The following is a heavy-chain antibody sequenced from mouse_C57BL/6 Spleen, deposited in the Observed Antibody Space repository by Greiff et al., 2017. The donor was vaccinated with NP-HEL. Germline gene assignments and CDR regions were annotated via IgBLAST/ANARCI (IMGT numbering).Heavy chain of an antibody. CDR3: ASQRPYWYFDV. J-gene: IGHJ1*03. CDR1: GYAFSSSW. Sequence: VKLMESGPELVKPGASVKISCKASGYAFSSSWMNWVKQRPGKGLEWIGRIYPGDGDTNYNGKFKGKATLTADKSSSTAYMQLSSLTSEDSAVYFCASQRPYWYFDVWGTGTTVTVSS. D-gene: IGHD1-2*01. CDR2: IYPGDGDT. V-gene: IGHV1-82*01.